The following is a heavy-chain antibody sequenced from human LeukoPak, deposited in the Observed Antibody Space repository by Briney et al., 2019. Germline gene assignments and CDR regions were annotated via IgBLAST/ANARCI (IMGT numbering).Heavy chain of an antibody. CDR3: AREDYSSGYLNSEDYFDY. D-gene: IGHD3-22*01. J-gene: IGHJ4*02. CDR1: GFTFSSYS. Sequence: TGGSLRLSCAASGFTFSSYSMNWVRQAPGKGLEWVSSISSSSSYIYYADSVKGRFTISRDNAKNSLYLQMNSLRAEDTAVYYCAREDYSSGYLNSEDYFDYWGQGTLVTVPS. CDR2: ISSSSSYI. V-gene: IGHV3-21*01.